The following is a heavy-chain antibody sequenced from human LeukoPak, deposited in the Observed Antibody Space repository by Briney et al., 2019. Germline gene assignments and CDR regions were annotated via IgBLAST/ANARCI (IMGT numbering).Heavy chain of an antibody. D-gene: IGHD3-16*01. CDR1: GYTFTSYG. CDR2: ISAYNGNT. J-gene: IGHJ4*02. Sequence: ASVKVSCKASGYTFTSYGISWVRQAPGQGLEWMGWISAYNGNTNYAQKLRGRVTMTTDTSTSTAYMELRSLRSDDTAVYYCAAATYYDYVWGSYDFDYWGQGTLVTVSS. V-gene: IGHV1-18*04. CDR3: AAATYYDYVWGSYDFDY.